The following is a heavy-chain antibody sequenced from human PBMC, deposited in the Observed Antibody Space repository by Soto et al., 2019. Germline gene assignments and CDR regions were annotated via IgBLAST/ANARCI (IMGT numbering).Heavy chain of an antibody. CDR3: ARAGGTVVVVAAVYDAFDI. D-gene: IGHD2-15*01. Sequence: GGSLRLSCAASGFTFSSYWMSWFRQAPGKGLEWVANIKQDGSEKYYVDSVKGRFTISRDNAKNSLYLQMNSLRAEDTAVYYCARAGGTVVVVAAVYDAFDIWGQGTMVTVSS. V-gene: IGHV3-7*01. CDR2: IKQDGSEK. CDR1: GFTFSSYW. J-gene: IGHJ3*02.